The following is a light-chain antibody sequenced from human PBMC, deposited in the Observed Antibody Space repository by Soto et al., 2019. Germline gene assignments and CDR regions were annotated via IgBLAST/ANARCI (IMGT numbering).Light chain of an antibody. CDR1: SSDVGGYNF. Sequence: QSALTQPPSASGSPGQSVTISCTRTSSDVGGYNFVSWYQHHPGKAPKLIIYEVSKRPSGVPDRFSGSKSGNTASLTVSGLQAEDEADYYRSSYTGSNTWIFGGGTKLTVL. J-gene: IGLJ2*01. V-gene: IGLV2-8*01. CDR2: EVS. CDR3: SSYTGSNTWI.